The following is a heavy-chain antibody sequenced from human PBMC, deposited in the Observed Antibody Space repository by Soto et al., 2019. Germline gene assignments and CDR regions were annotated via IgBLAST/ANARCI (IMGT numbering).Heavy chain of an antibody. D-gene: IGHD6-13*01. J-gene: IGHJ4*02. Sequence: QVQLQESGPGLVKPSETLSLTCTVSGGSISSYYWSWIRQPPGKGLEWIGYIYYSGSTNYNPSLKSRVTISVDTSKNQFSLKLSSVTAADTAVYYCARVGPSSGFYYFDYWGQGTLVTVSS. CDR2: IYYSGST. V-gene: IGHV4-59*01. CDR3: ARVGPSSGFYYFDY. CDR1: GGSISSYY.